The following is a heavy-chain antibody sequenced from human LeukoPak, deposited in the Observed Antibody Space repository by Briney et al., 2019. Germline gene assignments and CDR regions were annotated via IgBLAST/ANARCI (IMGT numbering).Heavy chain of an antibody. CDR3: ASRFIVGATQAQDAFDI. D-gene: IGHD1-26*01. J-gene: IGHJ3*02. CDR2: IYPGDSDT. CDR1: GYSFTSYW. Sequence: ESLKISCKGSGYSFTSYWIGWVRQMPGKGLEWMGIIYPGDSDTRYSPSFQGQVTISADKSVSTAYLQWSSLKASDTAMYYCASRFIVGATQAQDAFDIWGQGTMVTVSS. V-gene: IGHV5-51*01.